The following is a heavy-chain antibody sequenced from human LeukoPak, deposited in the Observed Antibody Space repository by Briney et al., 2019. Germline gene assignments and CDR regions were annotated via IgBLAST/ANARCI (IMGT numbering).Heavy chain of an antibody. CDR1: DESLSGYN. D-gene: IGHD2-2*01. J-gene: IGHJ4*03. Sequence: SETLSLTCAVYDESLSGYNWNWIRQPPGKGLEWIWEIDHLGRTNYNPSLKSRVGISIDTSKHQFSLKMTYVTASDTAVYFCARPQHCSATTCSGPLRYWGQGNLVLVSS. CDR3: ARPQHCSATTCSGPLRY. CDR2: IDHLGRT. V-gene: IGHV4-34*01.